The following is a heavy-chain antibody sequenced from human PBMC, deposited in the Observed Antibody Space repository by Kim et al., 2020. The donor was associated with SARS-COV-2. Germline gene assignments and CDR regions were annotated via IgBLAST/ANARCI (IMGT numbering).Heavy chain of an antibody. V-gene: IGHV4-34*01. CDR3: ARVGRAARLFDY. D-gene: IGHD6-6*01. J-gene: IGHJ4*02. Sequence: SETLSLTCAVYGGSFSGYYWSWIRQPPGKGLEWIGEINHSGSTNYNPSLKSRITISVDTSKNQFSLKLSSVTAADTAVYYCARVGRAARLFDYWGQGTLVTVSS. CDR1: GGSFSGYY. CDR2: INHSGST.